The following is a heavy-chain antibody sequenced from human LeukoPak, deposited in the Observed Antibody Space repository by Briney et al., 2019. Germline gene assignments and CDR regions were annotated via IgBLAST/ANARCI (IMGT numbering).Heavy chain of an antibody. J-gene: IGHJ4*02. CDR2: IKNKVDGETT. CDR1: GFTFNDAY. CDR3: AREGVKAEFDY. V-gene: IGHV3-15*05. Sequence: GGSLRLSCAASGFTFNDAYMCWVRQAPGKGLEWVGRIKNKVDGETTDYGAPVKGRFTISRDESRNRLYLQMNSLRAEDTAVYYCAREGVKAEFDYWGQGTLATVSS. D-gene: IGHD3-16*01.